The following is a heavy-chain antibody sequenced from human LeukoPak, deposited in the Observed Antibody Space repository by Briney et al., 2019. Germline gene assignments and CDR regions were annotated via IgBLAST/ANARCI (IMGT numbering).Heavy chain of an antibody. J-gene: IGHJ3*02. CDR3: ARRGRSPLLVSVYNDAFDI. V-gene: IGHV5-51*03. Sequence: PGESLKISCKGSGYSFTSYWIGWVRQMPGKGLEWMGIIYPGDSDTRYSPSFQGQVTISADKSISTAYLQWSSLKASDTAMYYCARRGRSPLLVSVYNDAFDIWGQGTMVTVSS. CDR2: IYPGDSDT. D-gene: IGHD6-25*01. CDR1: GYSFTSYW.